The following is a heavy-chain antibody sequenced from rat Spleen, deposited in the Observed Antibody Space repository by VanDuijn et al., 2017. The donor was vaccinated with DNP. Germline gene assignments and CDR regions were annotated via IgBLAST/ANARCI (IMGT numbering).Heavy chain of an antibody. CDR1: GFSLASYT. D-gene: IGHD1-11*01. J-gene: IGHJ3*01. V-gene: IGHV2-6*01. Sequence: QVQLKESGSGLVQPSQTLSLTCTVSGFSLASYTVSWVRQPPGKGLEWIAAISNSGITYFNSALRSRLSISRDTSKSQVFLKMTSLQTEDTAMYFCARWEGINAYWGQGTLVTVSS. CDR3: ARWEGINAY. CDR2: ISNSGIT.